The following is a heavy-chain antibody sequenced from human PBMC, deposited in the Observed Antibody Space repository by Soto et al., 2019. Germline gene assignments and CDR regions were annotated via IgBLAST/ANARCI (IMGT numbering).Heavy chain of an antibody. CDR3: ARELPSRDAFDV. D-gene: IGHD2-21*01. Sequence: GGSLRLSCAASGFAFSSYGMHWVRQAPGKGLEWVAVISYDGSNKYYADSVKGRFTISRDNSKNTLYLQMNSLRADDTAMYYCARELPSRDAFDVWGQGTTVTVSS. J-gene: IGHJ3*01. V-gene: IGHV3-30*03. CDR2: ISYDGSNK. CDR1: GFAFSSYG.